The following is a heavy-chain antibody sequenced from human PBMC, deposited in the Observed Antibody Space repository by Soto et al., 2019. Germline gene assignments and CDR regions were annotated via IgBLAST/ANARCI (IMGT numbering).Heavy chain of an antibody. V-gene: IGHV4-34*01. CDR1: GGSFSGYY. CDR3: GSEAGYDYVWGSYYCYMVV. Sequence: SETLSLTCAVYGGSFSGYYWSWIRQPQGKGLGWVGEINHSGSTNYNPSLKSRVTISVDTSKNQFSLKLSSVTAADTAVYYCGSEAGYDYVWGSYYCYMVVWGKGTTVTVSS. CDR2: INHSGST. J-gene: IGHJ6*03. D-gene: IGHD3-16*01.